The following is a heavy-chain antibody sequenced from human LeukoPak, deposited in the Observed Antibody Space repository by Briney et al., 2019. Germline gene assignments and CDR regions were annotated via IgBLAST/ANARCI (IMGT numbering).Heavy chain of an antibody. CDR3: TRSAGGVHYYYYYGMDV. J-gene: IGHJ6*02. D-gene: IGHD3-16*01. V-gene: IGHV3-73*01. CDR1: GFTFSGSA. Sequence: GGSLRLSCAASGFTFSGSAMHWVRQASGKGLEWVGRIRSKANSYATAYAASVKGRFTISRDDSKNTAYLQMYSLKTEDTAVYYCTRSAGGVHYYYYYGMDVWGQGTTVTVSS. CDR2: IRSKANSYAT.